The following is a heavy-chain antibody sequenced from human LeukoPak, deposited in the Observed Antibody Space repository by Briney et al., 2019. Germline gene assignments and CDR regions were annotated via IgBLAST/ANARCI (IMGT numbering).Heavy chain of an antibody. D-gene: IGHD3-22*01. CDR1: GYTFTGYY. Sequence: ASVKVCCKASGYTFTGYYMHWVRQAPGQGLEWMGWINPNSGGTNYAQKFQGRVTMTRDTSISTAYMELSRLRSDDTAVYYCARGITLIVVVSNWFDPWGQGTLVTVSS. V-gene: IGHV1-2*02. CDR3: ARGITLIVVVSNWFDP. J-gene: IGHJ5*02. CDR2: INPNSGGT.